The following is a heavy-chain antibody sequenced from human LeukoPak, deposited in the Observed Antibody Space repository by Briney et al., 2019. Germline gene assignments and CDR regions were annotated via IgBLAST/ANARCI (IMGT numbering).Heavy chain of an antibody. Sequence: ASETLSLTCTVAGGSISGYFWSWIRQPPGEGLQFIGYIYYTGTASYNPSLNSRVTMSVDTSKNQFSLKVSSVTAADTAVYYCARHGTYYYGSGSAYYFDYWGQGTLVTVSS. J-gene: IGHJ4*02. V-gene: IGHV4-59*08. CDR2: IYYTGTA. CDR1: GGSISGYF. CDR3: ARHGTYYYGSGSAYYFDY. D-gene: IGHD3-10*01.